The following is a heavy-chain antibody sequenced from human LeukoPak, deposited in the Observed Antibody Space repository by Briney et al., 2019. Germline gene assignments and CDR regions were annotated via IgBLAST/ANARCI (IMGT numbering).Heavy chain of an antibody. D-gene: IGHD6-13*01. Sequence: SETLSLTCTVSGGSLSSGTYYWSWIRQPAGKGLEWIGRVYTSGNTDYNPSLKSRVTMSVDTSKNQVSLILNSVTAADTAVYYCARRGSSSWYFDYWGQGTLVTVSS. J-gene: IGHJ4*02. V-gene: IGHV4-61*02. CDR3: ARRGSSSWYFDY. CDR1: GGSLSSGTYY. CDR2: VYTSGNT.